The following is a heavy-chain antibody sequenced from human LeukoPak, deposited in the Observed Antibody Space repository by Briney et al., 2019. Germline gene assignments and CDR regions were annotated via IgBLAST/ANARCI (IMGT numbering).Heavy chain of an antibody. V-gene: IGHV7-4-1*02. CDR3: ASSRTYYYDRTTAFDI. Sequence: ASVKVSCKASGGTFSSYAISWVRQAPGQGLEWMGWINTNTGNPTYAQGFTGRFVFSLDTSVSTAYLQISSLKAEDTAVYYCASSRTYYYDRTTAFDIWGQGTMVTVSS. CDR2: INTNTGNP. J-gene: IGHJ3*02. CDR1: GGTFSSYA. D-gene: IGHD3-22*01.